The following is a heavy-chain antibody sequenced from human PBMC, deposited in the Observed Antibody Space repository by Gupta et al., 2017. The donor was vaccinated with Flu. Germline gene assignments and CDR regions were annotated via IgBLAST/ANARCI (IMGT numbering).Heavy chain of an antibody. CDR3: ARTYCSTTSCYPYYFDY. V-gene: IGHV3-23*01. Sequence: MSWVRQAPGKGLEWVSLVSGSGGSTYYADSVKGRFTISRDNSKNTLYLQMNTLGAEDTAVYFCARTYCSTTSCYPYYFDYWGQGSLVTVSS. J-gene: IGHJ4*02. CDR2: VSGSGGST. D-gene: IGHD2-2*01.